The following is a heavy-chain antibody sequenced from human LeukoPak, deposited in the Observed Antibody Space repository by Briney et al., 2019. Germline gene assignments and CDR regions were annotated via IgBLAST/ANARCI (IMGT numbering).Heavy chain of an antibody. CDR3: AKDPPDYRDINWFDP. D-gene: IGHD4-17*01. CDR1: GFTFSSYA. V-gene: IGHV3-23*01. CDR2: ISGSGGST. J-gene: IGHJ5*02. Sequence: GGSPRLSCAASGFTFSSYAMSWVCQAPVKGLEWVSAISGSGGSTYYADSVKGRFTISRDNSKNTLYLQMNSLRAEDTAVYYCAKDPPDYRDINWFDPWGQGTLVTVSS.